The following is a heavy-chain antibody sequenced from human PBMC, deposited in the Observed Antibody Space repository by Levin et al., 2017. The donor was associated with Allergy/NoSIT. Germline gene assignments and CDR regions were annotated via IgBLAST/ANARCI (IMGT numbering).Heavy chain of an antibody. J-gene: IGHJ4*02. CDR2: IIPIFGTA. D-gene: IGHD6-13*01. CDR1: GGTFSSYA. V-gene: IGHV1-69*01. Sequence: KISCKASGGTFSSYAISWVRQAPGQGLEWMGGIIPIFGTANYAQKFQGRVTITADESTSTAYMELSSLRSEDTAVYYCARENSSSGYRLFDYWGQGTLVTVSS. CDR3: ARENSSSGYRLFDY.